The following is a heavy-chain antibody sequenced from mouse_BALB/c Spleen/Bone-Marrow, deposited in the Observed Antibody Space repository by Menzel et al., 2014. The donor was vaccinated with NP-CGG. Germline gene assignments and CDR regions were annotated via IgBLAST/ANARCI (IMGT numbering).Heavy chain of an antibody. CDR3: ARNRYDWFAY. J-gene: IGHJ3*01. CDR1: GFTFSSYD. V-gene: IGHV5-6-3*01. CDR2: INTNGGTT. Sequence: EVQGVESGGVLVQPGGSLKLSCAASGFTFSSYDMSWVRRTPDKRLELVATINTNGGTTYYPDSVKGRFTISRDNAKSTRYLQMSSLKSADTAIYYCARNRYDWFAYWGQGTLVTVSA. D-gene: IGHD2-14*01.